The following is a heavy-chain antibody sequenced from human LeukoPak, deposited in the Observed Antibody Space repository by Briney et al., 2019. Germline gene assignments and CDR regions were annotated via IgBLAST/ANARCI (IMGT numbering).Heavy chain of an antibody. V-gene: IGHV3-30*02. J-gene: IGHJ4*02. Sequence: GGSLRLSCAASGFTFSSYGMHWVRQAPGKGLEWVAFIRYDGSNRYYADSVKGRFTISRDNSKNTLYLQMNSLRAEDTAVYYCAKTVVTPYYFDYWGQGTLVTVSS. CDR1: GFTFSSYG. D-gene: IGHD4-23*01. CDR2: IRYDGSNR. CDR3: AKTVVTPYYFDY.